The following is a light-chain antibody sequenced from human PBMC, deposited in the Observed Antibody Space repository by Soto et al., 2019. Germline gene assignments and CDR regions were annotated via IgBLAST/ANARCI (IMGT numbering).Light chain of an antibody. CDR1: QSVSSSY. CDR3: QQYGSSPYT. CDR2: DAS. V-gene: IGKV3-20*01. J-gene: IGKJ2*01. Sequence: EIVLTQSPGTLSLSPGERATLSCRASQSVSSSYLAWHQQKPGQAPRLLIYDASSRATGITDRFSGSGSGTDFTLTISRLEPEDFALYYCQQYGSSPYTFGQGTKLEIK.